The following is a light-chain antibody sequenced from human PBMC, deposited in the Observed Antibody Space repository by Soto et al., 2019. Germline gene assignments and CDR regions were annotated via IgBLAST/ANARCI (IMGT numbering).Light chain of an antibody. Sequence: DLQLTQSPSSLSASVGDRVTITCRASQSISSYLNWYQQKPGKAPKLLIYAASSLQSGVPSRFSGSGSGTDFTLTISSLQPEDFATYYCQQSYSTLPVYTFGQGTKLESK. J-gene: IGKJ2*01. V-gene: IGKV1-39*01. CDR1: QSISSY. CDR2: AAS. CDR3: QQSYSTLPVYT.